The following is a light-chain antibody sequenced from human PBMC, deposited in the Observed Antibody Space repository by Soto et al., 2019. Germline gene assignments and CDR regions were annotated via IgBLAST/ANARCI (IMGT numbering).Light chain of an antibody. CDR3: QHYHNWPPWT. V-gene: IGKV3-15*01. CDR1: QSISVN. Sequence: EIVMTQSPATLSVSPGERATLSCRANQSISVNLAWYQQKPGQAPRLLIYGASTRATGIPARFSGSGSGTEFTLTISSLQSEDFAVYYCQHYHNWPPWTFGQGTKVEIK. CDR2: GAS. J-gene: IGKJ1*01.